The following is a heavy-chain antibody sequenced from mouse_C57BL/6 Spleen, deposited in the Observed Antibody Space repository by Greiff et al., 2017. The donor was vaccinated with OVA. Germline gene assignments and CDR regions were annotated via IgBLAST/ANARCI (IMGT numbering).Heavy chain of an antibody. J-gene: IGHJ2*01. D-gene: IGHD1-1*01. Sequence: QVHVKQPGAELVMPGASVKLSCKASGYTFTSYWMHWVKQRPGQGLEWIGEIDPSDSYTNYNQKFKGKSTLTVDKSSSTAYMQLSSLTSEDSAVYYCARITTVVARGYFDYWGQGTTLTVSS. CDR2: IDPSDSYT. V-gene: IGHV1-69*01. CDR3: ARITTVVARGYFDY. CDR1: GYTFTSYW.